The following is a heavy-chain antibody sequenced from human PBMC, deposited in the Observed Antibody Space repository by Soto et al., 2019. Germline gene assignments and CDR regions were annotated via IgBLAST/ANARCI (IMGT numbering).Heavy chain of an antibody. CDR2: ISAYNGNT. CDR1: GYTFTSYG. V-gene: IGHV1-18*01. J-gene: IGHJ5*02. D-gene: IGHD3-3*01. CDR3: ARDTPFYDFWSGYYSFWFDP. Sequence: VASVKVSCKASGYTFTSYGISWVRQAPGQGLEWMGWISAYNGNTNYAQKLQGRVTMTTDTSTSTAYMELRSLRSDDTAVYYCARDTPFYDFWSGYYSFWFDPWGQGTLVTAPQ.